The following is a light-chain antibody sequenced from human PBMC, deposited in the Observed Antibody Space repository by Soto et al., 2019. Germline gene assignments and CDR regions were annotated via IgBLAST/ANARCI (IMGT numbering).Light chain of an antibody. V-gene: IGLV1-51*01. J-gene: IGLJ2*01. CDR2: DNN. Sequence: QSVLTQPPSASGTPGQRVTISCSGSSSNIGTYSVSWYQQFPGTAPKLLIYDNNKRPSGIPDRFSGSKSGTSGTLDITGLQTGDEADYYCATWDGSLPGEVFGGGTKLTVL. CDR1: SSNIGTYS. CDR3: ATWDGSLPGEV.